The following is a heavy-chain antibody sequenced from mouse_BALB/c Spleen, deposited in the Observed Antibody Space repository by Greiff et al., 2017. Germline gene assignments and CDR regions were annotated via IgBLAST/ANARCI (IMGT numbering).Heavy chain of an antibody. Sequence: DVQLVESGGGLVKPGGSLKLSCAASGFTFSDYYMYWVRQTPEKRLEWVATISDGGSYTYYPDSVKGRFTISRDNAKNNLYLQMSSLKSEDTAMYYCARGDYYGTISYWYFDVWGAGTTVTVSS. D-gene: IGHD1-1*01. CDR2: ISDGGSYT. J-gene: IGHJ1*01. CDR1: GFTFSDYY. V-gene: IGHV5-4*02. CDR3: ARGDYYGTISYWYFDV.